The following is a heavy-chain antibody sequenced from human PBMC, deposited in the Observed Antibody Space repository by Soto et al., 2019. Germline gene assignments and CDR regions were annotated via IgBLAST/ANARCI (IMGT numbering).Heavy chain of an antibody. CDR2: INHSGST. CDR1: GGSFSGYY. Sequence: SETLSLTCAVYGGSFSGYYWSWIRQPPGKGLEWIGEINHSGSTNYNPSLKSRVTISVDTSKNQFSLKLSSVTAADTAVYYCARAYYYDSSGYYYGSRRNWFDPWGQGTLVTVSS. CDR3: ARAYYYDSSGYYYGSRRNWFDP. D-gene: IGHD3-22*01. J-gene: IGHJ5*02. V-gene: IGHV4-34*01.